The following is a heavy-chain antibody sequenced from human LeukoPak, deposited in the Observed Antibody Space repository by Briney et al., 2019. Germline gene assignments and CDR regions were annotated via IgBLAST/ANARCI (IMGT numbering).Heavy chain of an antibody. CDR3: ARVSTTVTRNPFDY. Sequence: SETLSLTCAVYGGSFSGYYWSWIRQPPGKGLEWIGEINHSGSTNYNPSLKSRVTISVDTSKNQFSLKLSSVTAADTAVYYCARVSTTVTRNPFDYWGQGTLVTASS. D-gene: IGHD4-17*01. J-gene: IGHJ4*02. CDR2: INHSGST. V-gene: IGHV4-34*01. CDR1: GGSFSGYY.